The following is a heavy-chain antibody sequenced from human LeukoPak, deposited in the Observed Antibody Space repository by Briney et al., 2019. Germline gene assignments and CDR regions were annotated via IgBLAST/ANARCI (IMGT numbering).Heavy chain of an antibody. Sequence: SETLSLTCAVYGGSFSGYYWSWIRQPPGEGLEWIGEINHSGSTNYNPSLKSRVTISVDTSKNQFSLKLSSVTAADTAVYYCARGPYSSSWYRYFDYWGQGTLVTVSS. D-gene: IGHD6-13*01. V-gene: IGHV4-34*01. CDR1: GGSFSGYY. J-gene: IGHJ4*02. CDR2: INHSGST. CDR3: ARGPYSSSWYRYFDY.